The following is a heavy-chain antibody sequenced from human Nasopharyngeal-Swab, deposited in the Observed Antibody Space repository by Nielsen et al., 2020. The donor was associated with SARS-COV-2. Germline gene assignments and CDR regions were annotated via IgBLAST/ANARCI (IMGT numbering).Heavy chain of an antibody. CDR3: SRATGEVGTTYYYYYGMDV. D-gene: IGHD1-1*01. CDR2: ISYSGST. V-gene: IGHV4-39*07. J-gene: IGHJ6*02. Sequence: WIRQPPGKGLEWIGSISYSGSTNYNPSLKSRVTISVDTSKNKFSLKLSSVTAAATAVYYCSRATGEVGTTYYYYYGMDVWGQGTTVTVSS.